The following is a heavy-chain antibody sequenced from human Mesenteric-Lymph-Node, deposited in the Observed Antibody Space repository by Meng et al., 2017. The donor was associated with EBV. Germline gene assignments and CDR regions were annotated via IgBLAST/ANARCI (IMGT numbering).Heavy chain of an antibody. J-gene: IGHJ4*02. D-gene: IGHD1-26*01. CDR1: GSTFTSYA. V-gene: IGHV7-4-1*02. CDR2: INTDTGNP. CDR3: ARDSGSYYYYFDY. Sequence: QGQLGQSRADLRKPGTSVKVSCNASGSTFTSYAINWVRQAPGQGLEWMGWINTDTGNPTYAQDLAGRFVFSLDTSVSTAYLQISSLKADDTAVYYCARDSGSYYYYFDYWGQGTLVTVSS.